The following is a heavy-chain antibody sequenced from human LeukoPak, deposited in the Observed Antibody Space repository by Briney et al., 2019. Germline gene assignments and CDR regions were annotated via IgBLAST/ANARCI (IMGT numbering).Heavy chain of an antibody. Sequence: PGGSLRLSCAASGFTFSDYTMIWVRQAPGKGLEWVSSISGGSYYIYYADSVKGRFTISRDNARNSLYLQMNSLRAEDTAVYYCARDLGDYDSSGYYSIDFDYWGQGTLVTVSS. J-gene: IGHJ4*02. D-gene: IGHD3-22*01. CDR2: ISGGSYYI. V-gene: IGHV3-21*01. CDR3: ARDLGDYDSSGYYSIDFDY. CDR1: GFTFSDYT.